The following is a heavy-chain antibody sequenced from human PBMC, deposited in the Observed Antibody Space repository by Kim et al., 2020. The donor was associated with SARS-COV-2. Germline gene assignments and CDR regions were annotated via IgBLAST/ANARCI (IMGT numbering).Heavy chain of an antibody. CDR3: ARLRGVGATYRAYYFD. J-gene: IGHJ4*01. CDR2: IYYSGST. CDR1: GGSISSSSYY. V-gene: IGHV4-39*01. Sequence: SETLSLTCTVSGGSISSSSYYWGWIRQPPGKGLEWIGSIYYSGSTYYNPSLKSRVTISVDTSKNQFSLKLSSVTAADTAVYYCARLRGVGATYRAYYFD. D-gene: IGHD1-26*01.